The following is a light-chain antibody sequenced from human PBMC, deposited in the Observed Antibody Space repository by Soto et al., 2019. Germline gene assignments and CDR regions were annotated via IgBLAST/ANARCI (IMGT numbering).Light chain of an antibody. CDR1: SSDVGSYNL. CDR2: EGS. Sequence: QSALTQPASVSGSPGQSITISCIGTSSDVGSYNLVSWYQQYPGKAPKLMIYEGSKRPSGVSNRFSGSKSSNTASLTISGLQAEDEADYYCCAYTSSATLVFGGGTKLTVL. J-gene: IGLJ3*02. V-gene: IGLV2-23*01. CDR3: CAYTSSATLV.